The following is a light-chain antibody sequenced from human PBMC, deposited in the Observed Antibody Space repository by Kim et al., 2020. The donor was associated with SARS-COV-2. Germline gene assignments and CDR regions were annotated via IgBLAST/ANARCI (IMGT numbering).Light chain of an antibody. J-gene: IGKJ1*01. CDR2: MVS. Sequence: IVMTQTPLSLPVTPGEPASISCRASQSLLDSDDGNTYLDWYVQKPGQSPQLLIYMVSNRAFGVPDRISGSGSGTDFTLKISMVEAEDVGVYYCFQRMEFPSTFGQGTKVDIK. V-gene: IGKV2-40*01. CDR1: QSLLDSDDGNTY. CDR3: FQRMEFPST.